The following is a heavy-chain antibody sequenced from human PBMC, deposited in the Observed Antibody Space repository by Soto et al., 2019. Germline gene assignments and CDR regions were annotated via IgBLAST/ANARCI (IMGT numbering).Heavy chain of an antibody. V-gene: IGHV1-69*01. CDR1: GGTFSGYV. Sequence: QLVQSGSEVKKPGSSVKVSCQASGGTFSGYVVTWVRQAPGQGLEWTGEFVPLFGTTNYAQRFSGRITITAEEYRNTAYMVLRTRTSDDTAVYYCETHGLGVSSPPAFDKCGQGTMVTVSA. CDR3: ETHGLGVSSPPAFDK. D-gene: IGHD3-16*01. J-gene: IGHJ4*02. CDR2: FVPLFGTT.